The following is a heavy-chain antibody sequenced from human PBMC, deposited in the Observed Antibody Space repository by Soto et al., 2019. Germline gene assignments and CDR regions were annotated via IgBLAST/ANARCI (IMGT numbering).Heavy chain of an antibody. CDR3: ARTLPETTVTDRQLGY. CDR1: GFTFSSYA. J-gene: IGHJ4*02. CDR2: ISYDGSNK. D-gene: IGHD4-17*01. V-gene: IGHV3-30-3*01. Sequence: QVQLVESGGGVVQPGRSLRLSCAASGFTFSSYAMHWVRQAPGKGLEWVADISYDGSNKYYADYVKGRFTISRDNSKNTLYLQMNSLRAEDTAVYYCARTLPETTVTDRQLGYWGQGTLVTVSS.